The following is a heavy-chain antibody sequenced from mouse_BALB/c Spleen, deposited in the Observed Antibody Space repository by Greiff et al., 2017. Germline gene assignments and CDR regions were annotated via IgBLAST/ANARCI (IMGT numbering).Heavy chain of an antibody. J-gene: IGHJ4*01. Sequence: EVQLVESGPELVKPGASVKIPCKASGYTFTDYNMDWVKQSHGKSLEWIGDINPNNGGTIYNQKFKGKATLTVDKSSSTAYMELRSLTSEDTAVYYCARRDEVYYAMDYWGQGTSVTVSS. CDR1: GYTFTDYN. CDR3: ARRDEVYYAMDY. V-gene: IGHV1-18*01. D-gene: IGHD2-14*01. CDR2: INPNNGGT.